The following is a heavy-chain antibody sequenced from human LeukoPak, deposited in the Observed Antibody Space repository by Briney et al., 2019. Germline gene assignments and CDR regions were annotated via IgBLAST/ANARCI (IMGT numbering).Heavy chain of an antibody. Sequence: ISSSSSYIYYADSVKGRFTISRDNAKNSLYLQMNSLRAEDTAVYYCARDPTTMIVRGAFDIWGQGTMVTVSS. J-gene: IGHJ3*02. V-gene: IGHV3-21*01. CDR2: ISSSSSYI. CDR3: ARDPTTMIVRGAFDI. D-gene: IGHD3-22*01.